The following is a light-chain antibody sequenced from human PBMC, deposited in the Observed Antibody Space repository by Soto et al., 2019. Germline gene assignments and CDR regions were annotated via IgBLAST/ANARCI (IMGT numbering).Light chain of an antibody. CDR3: QQYVTSPYT. J-gene: IGKJ2*01. CDR1: QSISSSA. Sequence: DIVLTQSPGTLSLSPGERVILSCRTSQSISSSALAWYQQKPGQAPSLLIYGSSRRATGIPDRFSGCGSGTDFTLTISSLEPEDFAVYFCQQYVTSPYTFGQGTKLEI. V-gene: IGKV3-20*01. CDR2: GSS.